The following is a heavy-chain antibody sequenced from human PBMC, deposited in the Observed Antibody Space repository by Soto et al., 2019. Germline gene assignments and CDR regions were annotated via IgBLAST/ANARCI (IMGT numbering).Heavy chain of an antibody. CDR2: IYYSGST. Sequence: ASETLSLTCTVSGGSISSSSYYWGWIRQPPGKGLEWIGSIYYSGSTYYNPSLKSRVTVSVDTSKNQFSLKLSSVTAADTAVYYCASSDSSSFTGWFDPWGQGTLVTVSS. CDR3: ASSDSSSFTGWFDP. CDR1: GGSISSSSYY. J-gene: IGHJ5*02. D-gene: IGHD6-6*01. V-gene: IGHV4-39*01.